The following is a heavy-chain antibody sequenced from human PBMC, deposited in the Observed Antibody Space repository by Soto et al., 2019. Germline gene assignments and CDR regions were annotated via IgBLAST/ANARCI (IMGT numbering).Heavy chain of an antibody. J-gene: IGHJ6*02. D-gene: IGHD3-16*01. V-gene: IGHV5-51*01. CDR2: ISPGDSAT. CDR3: ARHLRSYDFFQYYYGIDV. Sequence: GESLKISCRGSGDNNNVPWISCVRQKPGRGLEGLGIISPGDSATRYKPSFQGQVTISVAKSINTAYLQWDSLEASDTATYYCARHLRSYDFFQYYYGIDVWGQGSTVTVSS. CDR1: GDNNNVPW.